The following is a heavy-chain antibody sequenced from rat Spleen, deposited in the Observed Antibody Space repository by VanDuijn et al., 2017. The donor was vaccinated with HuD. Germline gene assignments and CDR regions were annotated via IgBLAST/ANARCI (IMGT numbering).Heavy chain of an antibody. Sequence: EVQLVESDGGLVQPGRSLKLSCVASGFIFSDHYVAWVRQAPQKGLEWVAYISNDGGSTYYRDSVKGRFTISRDNAKSTLYLQMDSLRSEDTATYYCARPHNYRYVMDAWGQGTSVTVSS. J-gene: IGHJ4*01. CDR3: ARPHNYRYVMDA. D-gene: IGHD1-10*01. CDR1: GFIFSDHY. V-gene: IGHV5-22*01. CDR2: ISNDGGST.